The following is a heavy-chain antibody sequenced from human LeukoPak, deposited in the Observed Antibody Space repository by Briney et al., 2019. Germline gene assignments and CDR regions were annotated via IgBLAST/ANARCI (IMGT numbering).Heavy chain of an antibody. Sequence: GGSLRLSCAASGFTFSSYSMNWVRQAPGKGLEWVSYISSSSTIYYADSVKGRFTISRDNAKNSLYLQMNSLRAEDTAVYYCARGSGHYAWGQGTLVTVSS. CDR3: ARGSGHYA. D-gene: IGHD3-3*01. CDR1: GFTFSSYS. J-gene: IGHJ4*02. V-gene: IGHV3-48*04. CDR2: ISSSSTI.